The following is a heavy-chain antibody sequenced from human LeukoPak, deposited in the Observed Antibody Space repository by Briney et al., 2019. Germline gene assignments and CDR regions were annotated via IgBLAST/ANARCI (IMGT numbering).Heavy chain of an antibody. D-gene: IGHD6-6*01. J-gene: IGHJ4*02. Sequence: NASETLSLTCTVSGGSISSSSYYWGWIRQPPGKGLEWIGSIYYSGSTYYNPSLKSRVTISVDTSKNQFSLKLSSVTAADTAVYYCARQVRQLGPWYFDYWGQGTLVTVSS. CDR3: ARQVRQLGPWYFDY. V-gene: IGHV4-39*01. CDR1: GGSISSSSYY. CDR2: IYYSGST.